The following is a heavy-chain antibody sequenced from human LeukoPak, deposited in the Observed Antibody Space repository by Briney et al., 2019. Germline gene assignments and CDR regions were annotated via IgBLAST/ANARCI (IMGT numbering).Heavy chain of an antibody. CDR3: ARVLWFGESYYFDS. J-gene: IGHJ4*02. CDR2: IYSRGST. V-gene: IGHV4-59*02. Sequence: PSETLSLTCTVSGGSVSSYYWSWIRQPPGKGLEWIGSIYSRGSTNYNPSLKSRVTISVDTSKNQFSLKLSSVTAADTAVYYCARVLWFGESYYFDSWGQGTLVTVSS. CDR1: GGSVSSYY. D-gene: IGHD3-10*01.